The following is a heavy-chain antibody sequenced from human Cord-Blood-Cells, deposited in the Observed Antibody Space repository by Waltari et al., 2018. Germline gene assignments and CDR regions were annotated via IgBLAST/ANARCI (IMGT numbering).Heavy chain of an antibody. CDR3: ARGDY. CDR1: GGSFSGYY. J-gene: IGHJ4*02. V-gene: IGHV4-34*01. Sequence: QVQLQQWGAGLLRPSETLSLTCAVYGGSFSGYYWSWIRQPPGKGLEWIGEIKHSGGTNYHPALTSRVTISVDTSKHQCSLQLSPVTAADTAVYYCARGDYWGQGTLVTVSS. CDR2: IKHSGGT.